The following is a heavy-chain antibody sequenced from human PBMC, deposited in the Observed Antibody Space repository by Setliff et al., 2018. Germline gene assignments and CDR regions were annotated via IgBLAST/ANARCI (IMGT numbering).Heavy chain of an antibody. CDR3: AKTTSPWPDYMDV. CDR2: IHYSGST. CDR1: SGSISSGSYY. D-gene: IGHD1-7*01. Sequence: KPSETLSLTCTVSSGSISSGSYYWGWIRQPPRKGLEWIGSIHYSGSTYYNPSLKSRVTISVDTSKNQFSLKLSSVTAADTAVYFCAKTTSPWPDYMDVWGKGTTVTVSS. V-gene: IGHV4-39*07. J-gene: IGHJ6*03.